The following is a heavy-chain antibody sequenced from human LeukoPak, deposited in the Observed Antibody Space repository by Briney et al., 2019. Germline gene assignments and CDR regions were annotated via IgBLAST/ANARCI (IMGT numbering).Heavy chain of an antibody. CDR3: ATYPGYCSGGSFYFVY. D-gene: IGHD2-15*01. CDR2: IIPIFGIA. J-gene: IGHJ4*02. CDR1: GGTFSSYA. V-gene: IGHV1-69*04. Sequence: SVKVSCKASGGTFSSYAISWVRQAPGQGLEWMGRIIPIFGIANYAQKFQGRVTITADKSTSTAYMELSSLRSEDTAVYYCATYPGYCSGGSFYFVYWGQGTLVTVSS.